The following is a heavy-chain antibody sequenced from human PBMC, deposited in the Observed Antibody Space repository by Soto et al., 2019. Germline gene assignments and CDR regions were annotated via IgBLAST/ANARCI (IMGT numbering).Heavy chain of an antibody. J-gene: IGHJ6*02. D-gene: IGHD2-2*01. V-gene: IGHV3-33*01. CDR2: IWYDGSNK. Sequence: GGSLRLSCAASGFTFSSYGMHWVRQAPGKGLEWVAVIWYDGSNKYYADSVKGRFTISRDNSKNTLYLQMNSLRAEDTAVYYCARSEHSSTSCYASVPGCYYGMDVWGQGTTVTVSS. CDR3: ARSEHSSTSCYASVPGCYYGMDV. CDR1: GFTFSSYG.